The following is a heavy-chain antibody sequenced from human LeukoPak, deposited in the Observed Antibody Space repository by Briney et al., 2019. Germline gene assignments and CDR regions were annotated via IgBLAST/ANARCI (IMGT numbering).Heavy chain of an antibody. Sequence: GGFLRLSCAASGFTFSSYWMSWVRQAPGKGLEWVANIKQDGSEKYYVDSVKGRFTISRDNAKNSLYLQMNSLRAEDTAVYYCARAGGTTYYYMDVWGKGTTVTVSS. CDR1: GFTFSSYW. J-gene: IGHJ6*03. CDR3: ARAGGTTYYYMDV. D-gene: IGHD1-7*01. V-gene: IGHV3-7*01. CDR2: IKQDGSEK.